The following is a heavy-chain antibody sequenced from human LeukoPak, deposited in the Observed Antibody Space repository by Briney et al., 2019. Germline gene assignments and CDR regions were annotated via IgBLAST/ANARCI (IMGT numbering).Heavy chain of an antibody. CDR2: IYHTGST. J-gene: IGHJ4*02. CDR3: ARGSHPVTGTLGGYFDP. V-gene: IGHV4-38-2*02. Sequence: SETLSLICSVSSYSINSNYYWGWIRQSPGKGLEWIGSIYHTGSTYYNPPLKSRVTISLDASNKQFSLRLSSVTAADTAVYYCARGSHPVTGTLGGYFDPWGQGTLVTASS. D-gene: IGHD6-19*01. CDR1: SYSINSNYY.